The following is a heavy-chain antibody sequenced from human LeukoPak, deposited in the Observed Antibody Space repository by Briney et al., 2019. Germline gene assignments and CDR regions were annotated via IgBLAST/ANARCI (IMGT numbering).Heavy chain of an antibody. CDR2: ISSSSSYI. CDR1: GFTFSSYS. D-gene: IGHD3-22*01. V-gene: IGHV3-21*01. Sequence: GGSLRLSCAASGFTFSSYSMNWVRQVPGKGLEWVSSISSSSSYIYYADSVKGRFTISRDNAKNSLYLQMNSLRAEDTAVYYCARDRDAPYYYDSSGQPIYYYYYYGMDVWGQGTTVTVSS. J-gene: IGHJ6*02. CDR3: ARDRDAPYYYDSSGQPIYYYYYYGMDV.